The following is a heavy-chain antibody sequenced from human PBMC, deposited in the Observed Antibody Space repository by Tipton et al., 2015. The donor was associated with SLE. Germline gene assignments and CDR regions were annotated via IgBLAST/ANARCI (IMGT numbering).Heavy chain of an antibody. D-gene: IGHD3-22*01. CDR2: VNHSGST. Sequence: TLSLTCAVYGGSFSGYYWSWIRQPPGKGLEWIGDVNHSGSTTYNPSLKSRVTISVDTSKNQFSLKLSSVTAADTAVYYCASIYYYDSSDSFDYWGQGTLVTVSS. V-gene: IGHV4-34*01. J-gene: IGHJ4*02. CDR1: GGSFSGYY. CDR3: ASIYYYDSSDSFDY.